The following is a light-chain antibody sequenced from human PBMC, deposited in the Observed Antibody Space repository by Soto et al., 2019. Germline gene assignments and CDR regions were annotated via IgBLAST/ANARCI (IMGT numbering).Light chain of an antibody. V-gene: IGKV1-39*01. CDR1: QSIRSH. Sequence: DIQMTKSPSSLSASVGDRVTITCRTSQSIRSHLNWYQQKTGKAPKLLIRAASSLQSGVPSRFSGSGSGTDFTLTISSLQPEDFATYYCQQSSSAPPTFGQGTKVEI. CDR3: QQSSSAPPT. J-gene: IGKJ1*01. CDR2: AAS.